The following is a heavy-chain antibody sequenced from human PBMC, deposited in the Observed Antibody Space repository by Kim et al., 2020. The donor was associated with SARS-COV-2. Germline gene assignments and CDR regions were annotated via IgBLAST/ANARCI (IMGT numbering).Heavy chain of an antibody. D-gene: IGHD6-19*01. V-gene: IGHV3-23*01. J-gene: IGHJ4*02. CDR3: ANINAVAGLGRPDY. Sequence: ADSVKGRFTISRDNSKNTLYLQMNSMRAEDTAVYYCANINAVAGLGRPDYWGQGTLVTVSS.